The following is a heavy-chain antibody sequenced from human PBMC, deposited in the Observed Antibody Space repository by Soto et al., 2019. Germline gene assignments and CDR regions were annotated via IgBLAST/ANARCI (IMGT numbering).Heavy chain of an antibody. CDR2: IYYSGST. D-gene: IGHD5-18*01. V-gene: IGHV4-31*03. Sequence: QVQLQESGPGLVKPSQTLSLTCTVSGGSISSGGYYWSWSRQHPGKGLEWIGYIYYSGSTYYNPSQQRRITISVDTSKKPYSLKLSSVTAADTAEYYCAGGNSYGSGNYFDYWGQGTLVTVSS. CDR1: GGSISSGGYY. CDR3: AGGNSYGSGNYFDY. J-gene: IGHJ4*02.